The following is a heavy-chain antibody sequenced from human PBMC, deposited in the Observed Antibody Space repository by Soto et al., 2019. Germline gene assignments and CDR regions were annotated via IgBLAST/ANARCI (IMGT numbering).Heavy chain of an antibody. J-gene: IGHJ4*02. D-gene: IGHD5-12*01. CDR3: ARGPGVVATQLFGAFFDY. CDR1: GGSFSGYY. CDR2: INHSGST. Sequence: SETLSLTCAVYGGSFSGYYWSWIRQPPGKGLEWIGEINHSGSTNYNPSLKSRVTISVDTSKNQFSLKLSSVTAADTAVYYCARGPGVVATQLFGAFFDYWGQGTLVTVSS. V-gene: IGHV4-34*01.